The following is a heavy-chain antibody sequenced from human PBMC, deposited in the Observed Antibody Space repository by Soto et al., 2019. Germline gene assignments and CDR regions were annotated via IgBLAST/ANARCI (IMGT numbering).Heavy chain of an antibody. J-gene: IGHJ5*02. V-gene: IGHV4-30-2*01. D-gene: IGHD2-2*01. CDR3: ARHWRYQTNWFDP. Sequence: PSETLSLTCAVSGGSISSGGYSWSWIRQPPGKGLEWIGYIYHSGSTYYNPSLKSRVTISVDTSKNQFSLKLSSVTAADTAVYYCARHWRYQTNWFDPWGQGTLVTVSS. CDR1: GGSISSGGYS. CDR2: IYHSGST.